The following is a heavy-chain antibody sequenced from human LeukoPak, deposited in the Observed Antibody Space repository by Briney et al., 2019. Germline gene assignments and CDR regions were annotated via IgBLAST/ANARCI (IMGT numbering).Heavy chain of an antibody. D-gene: IGHD3-9*01. CDR1: GGSISSSSYY. J-gene: IGHJ3*02. V-gene: IGHV4-39*07. Sequence: SETLSLTCTVSGGSISSSSYYWGWIRQPPGKGLEWIGSIYYSGSTYYNPSLKSRVTISVDTSKNQFSLKLSSVTAADTAVYYCARRVDWLYAFDIWGQGTMVTVSS. CDR2: IYYSGST. CDR3: ARRVDWLYAFDI.